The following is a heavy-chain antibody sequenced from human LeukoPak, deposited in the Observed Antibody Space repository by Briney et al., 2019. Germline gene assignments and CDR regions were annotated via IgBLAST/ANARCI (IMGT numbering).Heavy chain of an antibody. Sequence: GGSLRLSCAASGFTFSSYWMSWVRQAPGKGLEWVANIKQDGSEKYYVDSVKGRFTISRDNAKNSLYVQMNSLRAEDTAVYYCATSRYSGSYLSLAFDIWGQGTMVTVSS. CDR1: GFTFSSYW. J-gene: IGHJ3*02. CDR2: IKQDGSEK. V-gene: IGHV3-7*01. D-gene: IGHD1-26*01. CDR3: ATSRYSGSYLSLAFDI.